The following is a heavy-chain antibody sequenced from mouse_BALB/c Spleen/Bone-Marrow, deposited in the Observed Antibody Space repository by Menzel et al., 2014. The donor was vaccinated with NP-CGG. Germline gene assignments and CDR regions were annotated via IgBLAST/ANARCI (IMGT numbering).Heavy chain of an antibody. CDR2: ILPGSGST. J-gene: IGHJ2*01. Sequence: QVQLQQSGAELMKPGASVKISCKATGYTFSSYWIEWVKQRPGHGLEWIGEILPGSGSTNYNEKFKGKATFTADTSSNTAYMQLSSLTSEDSAVYYCAKITTVGYFDYWGQGTTLTVSS. D-gene: IGHD1-1*01. V-gene: IGHV1-9*01. CDR1: GYTFSSYW. CDR3: AKITTVGYFDY.